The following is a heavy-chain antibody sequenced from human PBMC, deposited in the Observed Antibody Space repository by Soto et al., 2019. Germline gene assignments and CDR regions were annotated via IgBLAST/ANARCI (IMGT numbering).Heavy chain of an antibody. V-gene: IGHV1-58*01. CDR3: AAGRTGGSYYGMDV. D-gene: IGHD2-2*01. J-gene: IGHJ6*02. Sequence: GASVKVSCKVSGFTFSDSAVQWVRQARGQGLEWIGWIVAGSGNTNYAQNFQERVTITRDMSTSTAYMVLSSLRSDDTAVYYCAAGRTGGSYYGMDVWGQGTTVTV. CDR1: GFTFSDSA. CDR2: IVAGSGNT.